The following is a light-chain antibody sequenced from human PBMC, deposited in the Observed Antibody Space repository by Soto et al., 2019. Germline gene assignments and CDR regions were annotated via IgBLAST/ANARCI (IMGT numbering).Light chain of an antibody. CDR2: GAS. CDR1: QSVSSSY. J-gene: IGKJ1*01. V-gene: IGKV3-20*01. CDR3: QQYGRSPWT. Sequence: EILLTQSPGTLSLSPGDRATLSCRASQSVSSSYLAWYQQKPGQAPGLLIYGASSRATGIPGRFSGSGSGTEFTLTISRLQPEDFAVYYCQQYGRSPWTFGQGTKVDIK.